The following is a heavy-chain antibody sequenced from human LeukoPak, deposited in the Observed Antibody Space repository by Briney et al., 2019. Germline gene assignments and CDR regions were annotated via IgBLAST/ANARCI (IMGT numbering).Heavy chain of an antibody. D-gene: IGHD1-1*01. CDR1: GYSFTGYY. CDR2: INPNSGGT. V-gene: IGHV1-2*06. Sequence: GASVKVSCKASGYSFTGYYMHWVRQAPGQGLEWMGRINPNSGGTNYAQKFQGRVTMTRDTSISTAYMELTRLRSDDTAVCYCAKPQGGGSSDWRFDLWGRGTLVSVSS. CDR3: AKPQGGGSSDWRFDL. J-gene: IGHJ2*01.